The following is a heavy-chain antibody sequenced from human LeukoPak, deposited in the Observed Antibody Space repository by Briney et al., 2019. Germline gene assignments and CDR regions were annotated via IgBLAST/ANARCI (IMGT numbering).Heavy chain of an antibody. CDR1: GASISALSDY. J-gene: IGHJ4*02. V-gene: IGHV4-39*01. Sequence: SETLSLTCTVSGASISALSDYWGWIRQAPGKGLEWIGSMFNGGGTFYNPSLKSRVSMSIDVFKNQFSLRLKSVAASDTALYYCARHLTYDLGDFWGQGALVTVAS. CDR3: ARHLTYDLGDF. D-gene: IGHD3-3*01. CDR2: MFNGGGT.